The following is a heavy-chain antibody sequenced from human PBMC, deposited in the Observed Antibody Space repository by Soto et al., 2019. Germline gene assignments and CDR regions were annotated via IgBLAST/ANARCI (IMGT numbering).Heavy chain of an antibody. Sequence: SETLSLTCAVSGGSISSGGYSWSWIRQPPGKGLEWIGYIYYSGSTNYNPSLKSRVTISVDTSKNQFSLKLNSVTAADTAVYYCARDRGANGAYFDYWGQGTLVTVSS. D-gene: IGHD3-10*01. CDR3: ARDRGANGAYFDY. CDR2: IYYSGST. V-gene: IGHV4-61*08. CDR1: GGSISSGGYS. J-gene: IGHJ4*02.